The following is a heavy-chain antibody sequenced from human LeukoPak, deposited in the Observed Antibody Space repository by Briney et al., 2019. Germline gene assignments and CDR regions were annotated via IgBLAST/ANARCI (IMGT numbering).Heavy chain of an antibody. CDR1: GFTFSSYS. Sequence: GGSLRLSCAASGFTFSSYSMNWVRQAPGKGPEWVANINRDGSDKHYMDSVKGRFTISRDNAESSLYLQMNSLRAEDTAVYYCARDYTYCSGGTCYDRFDYWGQGTLVTVSS. D-gene: IGHD2-15*01. V-gene: IGHV3-7*01. J-gene: IGHJ4*02. CDR2: INRDGSDK. CDR3: ARDYTYCSGGTCYDRFDY.